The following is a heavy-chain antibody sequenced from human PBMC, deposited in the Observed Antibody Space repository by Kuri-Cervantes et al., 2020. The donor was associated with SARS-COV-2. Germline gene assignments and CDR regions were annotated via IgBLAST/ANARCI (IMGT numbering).Heavy chain of an antibody. D-gene: IGHD6-13*01. CDR2: ISWNSGSI. CDR1: GFTFDDYA. CDR3: AKAATYSSSWYLLFDY. V-gene: IGHV3-9*01. J-gene: IGHJ4*02. Sequence: SLKISCAASGFTFDDYAMHWVRQAPGKGLEWVSGISWNSGSIGYADSVKGRFTISRDNAKNSLYLQMNSLRAEDTALYYCAKAATYSSSWYLLFDYWGQGTLVTVSS.